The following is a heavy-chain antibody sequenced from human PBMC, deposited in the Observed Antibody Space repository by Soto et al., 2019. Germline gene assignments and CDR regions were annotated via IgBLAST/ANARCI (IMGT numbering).Heavy chain of an antibody. D-gene: IGHD5-12*01. CDR1: GGSFSGYY. Sequence: PSETLSLTCAVYGGSFSGYYWSWIRQPPGKGLEWIGYIYYSGSTNYNPSLKSRVTISVDTSKNQFSLKLSSVTAADTAVYYCARGVEMATTDYWGQGTLVTVSS. CDR3: ARGVEMATTDY. CDR2: IYYSGST. V-gene: IGHV4-59*01. J-gene: IGHJ4*02.